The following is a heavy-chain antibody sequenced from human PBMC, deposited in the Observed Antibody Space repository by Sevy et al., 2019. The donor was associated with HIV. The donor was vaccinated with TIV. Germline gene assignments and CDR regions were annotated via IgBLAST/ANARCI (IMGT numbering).Heavy chain of an antibody. D-gene: IGHD3-22*01. V-gene: IGHV1-18*01. J-gene: IGHJ4*02. CDR1: GYTFTSYG. CDR3: ARGPRKYYDSSGYYYPPSY. Sequence: ASVKVSCEASGYTFTSYGIIWVRQAPGQGLEWMGWISAYNGNTNYAQRLQGRVTMTTDTSTNTAYMELTGLRSDDTAVYYCARGPRKYYDSSGYYYPPSYWGQGTLVTVSS. CDR2: ISAYNGNT.